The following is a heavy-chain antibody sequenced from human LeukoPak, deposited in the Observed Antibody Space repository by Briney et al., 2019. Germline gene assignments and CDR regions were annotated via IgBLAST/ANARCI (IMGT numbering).Heavy chain of an antibody. CDR1: GYTFTGYY. J-gene: IGHJ5*02. V-gene: IGHV1-2*02. CDR2: INANSGGT. CDR3: ARDRARAAAGTRGFDP. D-gene: IGHD6-13*01. Sequence: ASVKVSCKASGYTFTGYYIHWVRQAPGQGLEWMGWINANSGGTNYAQKFQGRVTMTRDTSISTAYMELSRLRSDDTAVYYCARDRARAAAGTRGFDPWGQGTLVTVSS.